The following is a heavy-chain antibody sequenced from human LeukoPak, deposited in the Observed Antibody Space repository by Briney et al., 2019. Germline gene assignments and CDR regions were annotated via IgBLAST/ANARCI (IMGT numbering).Heavy chain of an antibody. Sequence: WGSLRLSCSASGFPFSSYALNWVRQAPGKGLECVSALSNDGVTTTYVDSVKGRFTISRDNSKNTLYLQMSSLRAEDTAGYYWVSQYGVDVWGQGTTVTVS. V-gene: IGHV3-64D*09. CDR1: GFPFSSYA. CDR2: LSNDGVTT. CDR3: VSQYGVDV. J-gene: IGHJ6*02.